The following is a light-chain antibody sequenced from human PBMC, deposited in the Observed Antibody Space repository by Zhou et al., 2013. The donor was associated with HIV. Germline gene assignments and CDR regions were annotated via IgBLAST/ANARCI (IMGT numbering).Light chain of an antibody. CDR3: QQTYITPST. CDR1: QRIGNY. V-gene: IGKV1-39*01. Sequence: DVQMSQSPATLSASVGDTVTITCRASQRIGNYLNWYQQQVGKPPNLLIFTASNLQSGVPSRFSGSGSGTDFTLTIYNLQPEDFAVYYCQQTYITPSTFGGGTKVEIK. CDR2: TAS. J-gene: IGKJ4*01.